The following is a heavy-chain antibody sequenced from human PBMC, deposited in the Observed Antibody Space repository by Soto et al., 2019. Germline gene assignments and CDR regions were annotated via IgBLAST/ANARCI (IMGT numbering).Heavy chain of an antibody. CDR3: AKVSSSGWYDAFDI. V-gene: IGHV3-23*01. CDR2: ISGSGANT. CDR1: GFAFSSYG. J-gene: IGHJ3*02. D-gene: IGHD6-13*01. Sequence: EVQLLESEGGLVQPGGSLRLSCAASGFAFSSYGMSWVRQAPGKGLEWVSGISGSGANTYYAASVKGRFTISRDNSEHTLFLQMNSLRDKDTAVYLCAKVSSSGWYDAFDIWGQGTLVTVSS.